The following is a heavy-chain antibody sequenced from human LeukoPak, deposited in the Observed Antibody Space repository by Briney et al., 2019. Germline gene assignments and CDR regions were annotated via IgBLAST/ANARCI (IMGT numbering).Heavy chain of an antibody. CDR1: GGSISSYY. CDR2: IYYSGST. V-gene: IGHV4-59*01. Sequence: SETLSLTCTVSGGSISSYYWSWVRQPPGKGLEWIGYIYYSGSTNYNPSLKSRVTISVDTSKNQFSLKLSSVTAADTAVYYCARDNWGSADYWGQGTLVTVSS. D-gene: IGHD7-27*01. CDR3: ARDNWGSADY. J-gene: IGHJ4*02.